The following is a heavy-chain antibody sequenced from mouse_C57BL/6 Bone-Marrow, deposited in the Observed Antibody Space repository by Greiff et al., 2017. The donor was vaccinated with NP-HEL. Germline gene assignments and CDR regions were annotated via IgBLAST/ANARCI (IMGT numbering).Heavy chain of an antibody. J-gene: IGHJ3*01. CDR2: IDPSDSYT. CDR3: AGGVGGGAWFAC. CDR1: GYTFTSYW. Sequence: QVQLQQPGAELVRPGTSVKLSCKASGYTFTSYWMHWVKQRPGQGLEWIGVIDPSDSYTNYNQKFKGKATLTVDTSSSTAYMQLSSLTSEDSAVFYCAGGVGGGAWFACGYRGTGVTVTA. V-gene: IGHV1-59*01.